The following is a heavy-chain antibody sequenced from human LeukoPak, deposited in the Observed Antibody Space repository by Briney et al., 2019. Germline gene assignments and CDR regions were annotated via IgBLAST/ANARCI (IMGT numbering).Heavy chain of an antibody. D-gene: IGHD6-13*01. Sequence: ASVKVSCKASGYTFTSYGISWVRQAPGQGLEWMGWISAYNGNTNYAQKLQGRVTMTTDTSTSTAYMELRSLRSDDTAVYYCARSTALASIAAAPLPGFDPWGQGTLVIVSS. CDR2: ISAYNGNT. CDR3: ARSTALASIAAAPLPGFDP. CDR1: GYTFTSYG. V-gene: IGHV1-18*01. J-gene: IGHJ5*02.